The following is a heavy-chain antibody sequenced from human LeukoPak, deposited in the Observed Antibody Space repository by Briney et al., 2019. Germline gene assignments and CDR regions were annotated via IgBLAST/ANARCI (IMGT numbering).Heavy chain of an antibody. D-gene: IGHD3-10*01. V-gene: IGHV4-59*08. Sequence: SETLSLTSTVSGGSINYRHWTWIRQPPGKGLEWIGYIYYTGSTNYNPSLKSRVIISLDTSKNQFSLKLSSVTAADTAVYYCATHNSGTFYNFDYWGQGTLVTVSS. CDR3: ATHNSGTFYNFDY. J-gene: IGHJ4*02. CDR1: GGSINYRH. CDR2: IYYTGST.